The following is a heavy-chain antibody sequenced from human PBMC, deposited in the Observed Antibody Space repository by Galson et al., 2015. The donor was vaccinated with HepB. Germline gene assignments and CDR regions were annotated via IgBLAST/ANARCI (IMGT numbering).Heavy chain of an antibody. CDR3: ARDLGDSSGYYSFVANYYYGMDV. CDR1: GFTFSSYA. CDR2: ISYDGSNK. J-gene: IGHJ6*02. V-gene: IGHV3-30-3*01. D-gene: IGHD3-22*01. Sequence: SLRLSCAASGFTFSSYAMHWVRQAPGKGLEWVAVISYDGSNKYYADSVKGRFTISRDNSKNTLYLQMNSLRAEDTAVYYCARDLGDSSGYYSFVANYYYGMDVWGQGTTVTVSS.